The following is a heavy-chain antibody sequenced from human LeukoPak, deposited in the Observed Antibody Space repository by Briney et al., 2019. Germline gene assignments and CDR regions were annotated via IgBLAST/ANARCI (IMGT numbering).Heavy chain of an antibody. CDR1: GYTFTSYY. D-gene: IGHD3-3*01. Sequence: ASVKVSCKASGYTFTSYYMHWVRQAPGQGLEWMGIINPSGGSTSYAQKFQGRVTMTRDTSTSTVYMELSSLRSDDTAVYYCARDPRITIFGVVQGGVDPWGQGTLVTVSS. CDR2: INPSGGST. CDR3: ARDPRITIFGVVQGGVDP. J-gene: IGHJ5*02. V-gene: IGHV1-46*01.